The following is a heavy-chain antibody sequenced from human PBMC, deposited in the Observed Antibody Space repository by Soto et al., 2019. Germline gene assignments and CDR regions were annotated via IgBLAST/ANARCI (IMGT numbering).Heavy chain of an antibody. J-gene: IGHJ5*02. Sequence: QLQLQESGPGLVKPSETLSLTCTVSGGSISSSSYYWGWIRQPPGKGLEWIGSIYYSGSTYYNPSLKSRVTISVDTSKNQFSLKLSSVTAADTAVYYCARQGLAGPGDNWFDPWGQGTLVTVSS. CDR3: ARQGLAGPGDNWFDP. CDR1: GGSISSSSYY. D-gene: IGHD7-27*01. CDR2: IYYSGST. V-gene: IGHV4-39*01.